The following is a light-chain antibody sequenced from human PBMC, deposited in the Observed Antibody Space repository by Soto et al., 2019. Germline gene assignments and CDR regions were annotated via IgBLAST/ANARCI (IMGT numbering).Light chain of an antibody. V-gene: IGLV2-8*01. CDR2: EIN. CDR1: SSDIGGYNF. J-gene: IGLJ2*01. CDR3: SSYAGSNNHVV. Sequence: QSALTQPPSASGSPGQSVTISCTGTSSDIGGYNFVSWYQQHPGKAPKLMIYEINKWPSGVPDRFSGSKSGNTASLTVSGLQAEDEADYYCSSYAGSNNHVVFGGGTKLTVL.